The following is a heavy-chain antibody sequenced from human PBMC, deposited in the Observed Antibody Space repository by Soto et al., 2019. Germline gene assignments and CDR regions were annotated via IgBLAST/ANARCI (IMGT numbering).Heavy chain of an antibody. J-gene: IGHJ4*02. CDR1: CGSFIGYY. CDR2: INHSGST. Sequence: SETLSLTSAVYCGSFIGYYWSWIRQPPGKGLEWIGEINHSGSTNYNPSLKSRVTISVDTSKNQFSLKLSSVTAADTAVYYCARDLWSPDYWGQGTLVTVSS. CDR3: ARDLWSPDY. D-gene: IGHD3-10*01. V-gene: IGHV4-34*01.